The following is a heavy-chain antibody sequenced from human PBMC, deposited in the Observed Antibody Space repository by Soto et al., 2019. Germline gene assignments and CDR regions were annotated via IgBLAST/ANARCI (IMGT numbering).Heavy chain of an antibody. CDR3: AIDQGGAFLKGSGMDV. CDR1: GYSISRYY. J-gene: IGHJ6*02. V-gene: IGHV4-59*01. D-gene: IGHD3-10*01. Sequence: QVQLQESGPGLVKPSETLSLTCTVSGYSISRYYWSWIRLSPGKGLEWIGYIYYSGETNYNPSVKSRVTISVDRTKNQFSLKLSSVTAADTAVYYCAIDQGGAFLKGSGMDVWGQGTTVTVSS. CDR2: IYYSGET.